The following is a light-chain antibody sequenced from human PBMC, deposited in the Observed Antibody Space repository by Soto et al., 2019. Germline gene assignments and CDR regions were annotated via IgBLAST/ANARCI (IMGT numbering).Light chain of an antibody. CDR1: QSVNIY. CDR2: GAS. J-gene: IGKJ4*01. Sequence: EFVMTQSPSTLSVSPGERATLSCRASQSVNIYLAWYQQKPGQAPRLLIFGASYRATGIPARFSGSGSGTEFNLTISSLQSEDFAVYFYQQYDDWLRLTFGGGTKVDTK. V-gene: IGKV3D-15*01. CDR3: QQYDDWLRLT.